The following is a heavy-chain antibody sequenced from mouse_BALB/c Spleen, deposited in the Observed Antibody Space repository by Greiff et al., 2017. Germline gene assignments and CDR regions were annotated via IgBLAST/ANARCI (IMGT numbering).Heavy chain of an antibody. J-gene: IGHJ4*01. CDR1: GFTFSDYY. CDR2: ISDGGSYT. CDR3: ARDRYYGNFYAMDY. Sequence: EVQGVESGGGLVKPGGSLKLSCAASGFTFSDYYMYWVRQTPEKRLEWVATISDGGSYTYYPDSVKGRFTISRDNAKNNLYLQMSSLKSEDTAMYYCARDRYYGNFYAMDYWGQGTSVTVSS. D-gene: IGHD2-1*01. V-gene: IGHV5-4*02.